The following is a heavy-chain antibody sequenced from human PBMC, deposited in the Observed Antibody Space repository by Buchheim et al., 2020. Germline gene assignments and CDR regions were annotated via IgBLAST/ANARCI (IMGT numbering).Heavy chain of an antibody. D-gene: IGHD5/OR15-5a*01. CDR2: IYYSGST. V-gene: IGHV4-59*01. J-gene: IGHJ5*02. Sequence: QVQLQESGPGLVKPSETLSLTCTVSGCSISSYYWSWIRQPPGKGLEWIGYIYYSGSTNYNPSLKSRVTISVDTSKNQFSLKLSSVTAADTAVYYCAREGSSLHNWFDPWGQGTL. CDR1: GCSISSYY. CDR3: AREGSSLHNWFDP.